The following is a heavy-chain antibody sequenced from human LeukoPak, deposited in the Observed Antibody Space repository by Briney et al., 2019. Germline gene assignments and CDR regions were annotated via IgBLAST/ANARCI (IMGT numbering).Heavy chain of an antibody. CDR2: IKQDGSEK. Sequence: AGGSLRLSCAASEFTFPMYWMTWVRQAPGKGLEWVADIKQDGSEKYYVDSVKGRFTISRENSKNTLYLQMNSLRAEDTAVYYCATSGGSYWSWGQGTLVTVSS. J-gene: IGHJ5*02. V-gene: IGHV3-7*03. CDR3: ATSGGSYWS. D-gene: IGHD1-26*01. CDR1: EFTFPMYW.